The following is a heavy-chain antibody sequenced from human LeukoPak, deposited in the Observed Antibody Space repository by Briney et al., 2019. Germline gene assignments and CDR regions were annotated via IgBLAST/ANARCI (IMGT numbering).Heavy chain of an antibody. CDR3: AFYDSSGYYSPESN. Sequence: PGGSLRLSCTVSGFTVSSNSMSWVRQAPGKGLEWVSFIYSDNTHYSDSVKGRFTISRDNSKNTLYLQMNSLRAEDTAVYYCAFYDSSGYYSPESNWGQGTLVTVSS. V-gene: IGHV3-53*01. J-gene: IGHJ4*02. D-gene: IGHD3-22*01. CDR2: IYSDNT. CDR1: GFTVSSNS.